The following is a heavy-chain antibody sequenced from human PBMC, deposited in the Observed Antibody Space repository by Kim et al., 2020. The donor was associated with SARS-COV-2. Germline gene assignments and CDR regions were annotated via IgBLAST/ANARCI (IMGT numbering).Heavy chain of an antibody. D-gene: IGHD6-6*01. J-gene: IGHJ5*02. CDR2: ISWNSGSI. Sequence: GGSLRLSCVASGFTFGDYAMHWVRQAPGKGLEWVSGISWNSGSIGYADSVKGRFTISRDNAKNSLYLQMNSLRAEDTALHYCAKDNLPSIAARPDTRFDPWGQGTLVTVSS. V-gene: IGHV3-9*01. CDR1: GFTFGDYA. CDR3: AKDNLPSIAARPDTRFDP.